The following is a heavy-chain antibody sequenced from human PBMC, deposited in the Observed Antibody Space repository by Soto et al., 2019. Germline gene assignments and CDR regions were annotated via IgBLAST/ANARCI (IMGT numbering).Heavy chain of an antibody. CDR1: GFTFDDFA. V-gene: IGHV3-9*01. D-gene: IGHD3-3*01. Sequence: EVHLVESGGGLVQPGRSLRLSCAASGFTFDDFAMHWVRQVPGKGLEWVSSISWNSGNIVYADSVKGRFTISRDSAKNSLYLQMNSLRIEDTALYYCAKGAVTSIFGYFDYWGQGTLVTVSS. J-gene: IGHJ4*02. CDR2: ISWNSGNI. CDR3: AKGAVTSIFGYFDY.